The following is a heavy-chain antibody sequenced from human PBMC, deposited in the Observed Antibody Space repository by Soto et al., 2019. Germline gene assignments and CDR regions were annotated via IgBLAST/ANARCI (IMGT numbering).Heavy chain of an antibody. CDR3: ASKRQWEPLTY. CDR1: GYTFSNYG. CDR2: VSTYNRNT. Sequence: QVRLEQSGPEVKKPGASMKVSCKASGYTFSNYGITWVRQAPGQGLEWMGWVSTYNRNTNYAQKFEDRVTMTKDTSTGTAYMELRSLRSDDTAVYFCASKRQWEPLTYWGQGTPVTVSS. V-gene: IGHV1-18*04. J-gene: IGHJ4*02. D-gene: IGHD1-26*01.